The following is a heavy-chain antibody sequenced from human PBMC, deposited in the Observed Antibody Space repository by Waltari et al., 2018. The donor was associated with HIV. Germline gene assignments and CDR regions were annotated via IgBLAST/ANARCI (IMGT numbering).Heavy chain of an antibody. V-gene: IGHV1-8*01. J-gene: IGHJ4*02. CDR1: GYTFTRYD. CDR3: ARVYYYDSGSYRPFFEY. D-gene: IGHD3-10*01. CDR2: MNPNSGNT. Sequence: QVQLVQSGAEVKKPGASVQVSCKASGYTFTRYDINWVRQATGQGLEWMGWMNPNSGNTGYTQKFQGRVTMTRNTSISTAYMELSSLRSEDTAVYYCARVYYYDSGSYRPFFEYWGQGTLVTVSS.